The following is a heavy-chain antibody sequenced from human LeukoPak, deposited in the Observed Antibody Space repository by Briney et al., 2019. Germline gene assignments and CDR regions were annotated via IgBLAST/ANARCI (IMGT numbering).Heavy chain of an antibody. CDR1: GGSISSTSYY. Sequence: SETLSLTCTVSGGSISSTSYYWGWIRQPPGKGLEWIGSIYYSGSTYYNPSLKSRVTISVDTSKNQFSLKLSSVTAADTAVYYCASGAAMVTAEYFQHWGQGTLVTVSS. CDR2: IYYSGST. J-gene: IGHJ1*01. D-gene: IGHD5-18*01. V-gene: IGHV4-39*07. CDR3: ASGAAMVTAEYFQH.